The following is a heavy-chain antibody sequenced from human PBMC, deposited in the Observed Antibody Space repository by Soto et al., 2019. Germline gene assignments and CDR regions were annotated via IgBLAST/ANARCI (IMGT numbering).Heavy chain of an antibody. V-gene: IGHV4-59*01. D-gene: IGHD6-6*01. CDR3: ARGGLAARKGRWFDP. J-gene: IGHJ5*02. Sequence: QVQLQESGPGLVKPSETLSLTCTVSGGSINSYYWGWIRQPPGKGLEWIGYIHYSGSTNYNPSLKSRVTISVDTPKNQFSLTVNSMTAADTAVYYCARGGLAARKGRWFDPWGQGTLVTVSS. CDR2: IHYSGST. CDR1: GGSINSYY.